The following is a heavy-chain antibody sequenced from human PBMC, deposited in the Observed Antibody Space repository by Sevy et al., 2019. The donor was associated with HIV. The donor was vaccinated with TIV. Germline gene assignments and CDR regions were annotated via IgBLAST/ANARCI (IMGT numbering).Heavy chain of an antibody. J-gene: IGHJ3*02. V-gene: IGHV1-2*02. CDR1: GYSFTGYY. Sequence: ASVKVSCKASGYSFTGYYMNWVRQAPGQGLEWMGWINPNTSDTTYSEKFECRVTMTRDSSLSTAYLELRGLRSDDTAVYYCARDFLAVTSIPSDAFDIWGQGTLVTVSS. D-gene: IGHD2-21*02. CDR3: ARDFLAVTSIPSDAFDI. CDR2: INPNTSDT.